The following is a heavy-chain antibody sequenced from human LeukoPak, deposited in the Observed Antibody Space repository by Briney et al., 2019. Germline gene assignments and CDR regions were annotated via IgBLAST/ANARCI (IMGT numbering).Heavy chain of an antibody. V-gene: IGHV1-69*04. CDR2: IIPILGIA. CDR1: GGTFSSYA. J-gene: IGHJ6*02. CDR3: ARGWELLKAYYYYGMDV. D-gene: IGHD1-26*01. Sequence: SVKVSCKVSGGTFSSYAISWVRQAPGQGLEWMGRIIPILGIANYAQKFQGRVTITADKSTSTAYMELSSLRSEDTAVYYCARGWELLKAYYYYGMDVWGQGTTVTVSS.